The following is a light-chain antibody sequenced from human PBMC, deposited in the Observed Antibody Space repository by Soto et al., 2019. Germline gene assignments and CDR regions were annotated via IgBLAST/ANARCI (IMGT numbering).Light chain of an antibody. CDR3: QTWVTGIQV. Sequence: QLVLTQSPSASASLGASVKLTCTLSSCHSSYAIAWHQQRPEKGPRYLMKLNSDGSHSKGDGIPDRFSGSSSGAERYLTISSLQSEDEADYYCQTWVTGIQVFGGGTKLTVL. J-gene: IGLJ2*01. CDR1: SCHSSYA. CDR2: LNSDGSH. V-gene: IGLV4-69*01.